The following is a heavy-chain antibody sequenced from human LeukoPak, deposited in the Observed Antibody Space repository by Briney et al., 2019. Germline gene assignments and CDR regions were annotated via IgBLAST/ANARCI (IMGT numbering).Heavy chain of an antibody. V-gene: IGHV1-69*04. CDR2: IIPILGIA. CDR3: ARASTYYYDSSGYALQY. J-gene: IGHJ4*02. CDR1: GGTFSSYA. D-gene: IGHD3-22*01. Sequence: SVKVSCKASGGTFSSYAISWVRQAPGQGLEWMGRIIPILGIANYAQKFQGRVTITADKSTSTAYMELSSLRSEDTAVYCCARASTYYYDSSGYALQYWGQGTLVTVSS.